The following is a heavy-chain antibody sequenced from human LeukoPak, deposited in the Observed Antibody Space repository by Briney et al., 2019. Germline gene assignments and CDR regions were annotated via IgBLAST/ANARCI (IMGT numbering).Heavy chain of an antibody. J-gene: IGHJ4*02. Sequence: GRSLRLSCVASGFTFSSYGMHWVRQAPGKGLEWVAVISYDGSNKYYADSVKGRFTISRDNSKNTLYLQMNSLRAEDTAVYYCAKTRGYSYGHGFDYWGQGTLVTVSS. D-gene: IGHD5-18*01. CDR1: GFTFSSYG. V-gene: IGHV3-30*18. CDR2: ISYDGSNK. CDR3: AKTRGYSYGHGFDY.